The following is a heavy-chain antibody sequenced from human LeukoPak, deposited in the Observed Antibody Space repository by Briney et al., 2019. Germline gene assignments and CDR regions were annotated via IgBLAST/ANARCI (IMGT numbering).Heavy chain of an antibody. CDR3: ARGGRLTMIWNGAFDI. CDR2: ISWNSGSI. J-gene: IGHJ3*02. V-gene: IGHV3-9*03. D-gene: IGHD3-22*01. Sequence: GGSLRLSCAASGFTFDDYAMHWVRQAPGKGLEWVSGISWNSGSIGYADSVKGRFTISRDNAKNSLYLQMNSLRAEDMALYYCARGGRLTMIWNGAFDIWGQGTMVTVSS. CDR1: GFTFDDYA.